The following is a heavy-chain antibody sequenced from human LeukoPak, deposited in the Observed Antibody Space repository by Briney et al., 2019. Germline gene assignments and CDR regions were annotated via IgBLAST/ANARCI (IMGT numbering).Heavy chain of an antibody. CDR1: GYTFTGYY. J-gene: IGHJ4*02. CDR2: INPNSGGT. CDR3: ARDPLYESGPPVDY. D-gene: IGHD2/OR15-2a*01. Sequence: GAPVKVSCKASGYTFTGYYMHWVRQAPGQGLEWMGWINPNSGGTNYAQKFQGRVTMTRDTSISTAYMELSRLRSDDTAAYYCARDPLYESGPPVDYWGQGTLVAVSS. V-gene: IGHV1-2*02.